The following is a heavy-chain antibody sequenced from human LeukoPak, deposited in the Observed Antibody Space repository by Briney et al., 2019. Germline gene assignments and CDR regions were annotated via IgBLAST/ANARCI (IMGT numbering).Heavy chain of an antibody. J-gene: IGHJ4*02. CDR3: AKDARRTSGWYFFDY. CDR2: ISDSGGLT. Sequence: GGSLRLSCAASGFAFSGQAMGWVRQAPGKGLEWVSVISDSGGLTYYSDSVKGRFTISRDNSKNTLFLQMNSLRAEDTAVYFCAKDARRTSGWYFFDYWGQGTLVTVSS. CDR1: GFAFSGQA. D-gene: IGHD6-19*01. V-gene: IGHV3-23*01.